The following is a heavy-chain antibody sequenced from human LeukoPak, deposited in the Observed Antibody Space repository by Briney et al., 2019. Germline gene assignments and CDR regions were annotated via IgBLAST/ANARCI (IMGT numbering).Heavy chain of an antibody. CDR1: GFTFSSYG. D-gene: IGHD7-27*01. CDR3: AKDKWGE. V-gene: IGHV3-30*18. Sequence: PGRSLRLSCAASGFTFSSYGMHWVRQAPGRGLEWVAVISSDGSNKYYADSVKGRFTISRDNSKNTLYLQMNSLRAEDTAVYYCAKDKWGEWGQGTLVTVSS. J-gene: IGHJ4*02. CDR2: ISSDGSNK.